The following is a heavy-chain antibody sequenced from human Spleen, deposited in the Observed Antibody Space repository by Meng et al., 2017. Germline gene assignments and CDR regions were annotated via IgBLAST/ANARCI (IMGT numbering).Heavy chain of an antibody. D-gene: IGHD3-10*01. V-gene: IGHV4-34*01. CDR1: AGCFRCYY. CDR2: IYHIGST. Sequence: QVRLLPWVSGLLKPSGHLALTCAVYAGCFRCYYWGWIRQPPGKGLEWVWEIYHIGSTTYNPSLKSRVTISIDTAKNQFSLKLSSVTAADTAVYYCARSLRDYYGSGRLGPWGQGTLVTVSS. CDR3: ARSLRDYYGSGRLGP. J-gene: IGHJ5*02.